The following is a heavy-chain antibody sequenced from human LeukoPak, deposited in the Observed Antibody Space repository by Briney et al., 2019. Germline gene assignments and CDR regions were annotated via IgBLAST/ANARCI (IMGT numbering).Heavy chain of an antibody. CDR2: IYASGNT. J-gene: IGHJ4*02. D-gene: IGHD2-2*01. V-gene: IGHV4-4*07. CDR1: GSSMSNYY. CDR3: ARVVPVHEGFGY. Sequence: SETLSLTCTVSGSSMSNYYWIWIRQSAGKGLEWIGRIYASGNTNYNPSLKSRVTMSVDTSKNQFSLKVNSVTAADTAVYYCARVVPVHEGFGYWGQGTLVTVSS.